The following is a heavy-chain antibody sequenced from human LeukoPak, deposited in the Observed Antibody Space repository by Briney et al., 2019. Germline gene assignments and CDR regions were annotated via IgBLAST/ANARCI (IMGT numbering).Heavy chain of an antibody. CDR2: INEDGSNR. J-gene: IGHJ6*02. V-gene: IGHV3-7*03. CDR3: ARTRVLSYYQYYGMDV. Sequence: GGSLRLSCVASGFTFSSFWMNWVRQAPGKGLEWVAIINEDGSNRYTVDSMKGRFTVSRDNAKNSLYLQMNSLGAEDTAVYYCARTRVLSYYQYYGMDVWGQGTTVTVSS. CDR1: GFTFSSFW.